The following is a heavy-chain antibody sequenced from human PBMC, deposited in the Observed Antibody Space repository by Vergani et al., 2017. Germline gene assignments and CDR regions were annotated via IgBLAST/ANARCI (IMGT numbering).Heavy chain of an antibody. D-gene: IGHD6-6*01. Sequence: QVQLVESGGGVVQPGRSLRLSCAASGFTFSSYGMHWVRQAPGKGLEWVAVIWYDGSNKYYADSVKGRFTISRDNSKNTLYLQMNSLRAEDTAVYYCARDMVTAARSYYYGMDVWGQGTTVTVSS. CDR1: GFTFSSYG. CDR3: ARDMVTAARSYYYGMDV. V-gene: IGHV3-33*01. CDR2: IWYDGSNK. J-gene: IGHJ6*02.